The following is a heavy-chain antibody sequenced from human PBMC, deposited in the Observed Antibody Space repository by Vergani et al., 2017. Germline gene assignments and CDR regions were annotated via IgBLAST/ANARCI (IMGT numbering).Heavy chain of an antibody. V-gene: IGHV3-9*01. CDR2: ISWNSGSI. CDR3: ARSYSSSWYIAPRYYYYMDV. CDR1: GFTFDDYA. Sequence: EVQLLESGGGLVQPGGSLRLSCAASGFTFDDYAMHWVRQAPGKGLEWVSGISWNSGSIGYADSVKGRFTISRDNAKNSLYLQMNSLRAEDTAVYYCARSYSSSWYIAPRYYYYMDVWGKGTTVTVSS. D-gene: IGHD6-13*01. J-gene: IGHJ6*03.